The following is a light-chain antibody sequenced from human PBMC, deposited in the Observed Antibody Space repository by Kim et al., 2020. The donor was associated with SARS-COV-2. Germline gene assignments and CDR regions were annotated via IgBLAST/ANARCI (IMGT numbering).Light chain of an antibody. CDR2: GGS. CDR1: KRVNDN. J-gene: IGKJ1*01. V-gene: IGKV3-15*01. Sequence: EIVLTQSPGTLSESPGERVTLSCRSTKRVNDNLAWYQQKPGQPPRLLVYGGSVTPTYIPARFSGSGSKTEYTLTVTSLQSEDFAIYYCQQYDEWPWTFGQGTKVDIK. CDR3: QQYDEWPWT.